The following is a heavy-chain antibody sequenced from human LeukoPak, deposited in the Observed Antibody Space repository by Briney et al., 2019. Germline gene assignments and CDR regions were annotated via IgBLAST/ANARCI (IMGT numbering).Heavy chain of an antibody. CDR1: GGSISGYH. D-gene: IGHD2-21*01. CDR3: ARLGDCGHDCYSHDY. CDR2: IYYNGDT. J-gene: IGHJ4*02. Sequence: SETLSLTCIVSGGSISGYHWGWVRQPPGKGLEYISFIYYNGDTNYNPSLKSRVTMSVDTSKDQFSLKLSSVTAADTAVYYCARLGDCGHDCYSHDYWGQGTLVTVSS. V-gene: IGHV4-59*08.